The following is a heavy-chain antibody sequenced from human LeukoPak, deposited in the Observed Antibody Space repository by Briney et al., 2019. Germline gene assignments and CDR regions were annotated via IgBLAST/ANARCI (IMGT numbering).Heavy chain of an antibody. J-gene: IGHJ4*02. D-gene: IGHD5-18*01. CDR2: ISTYSGDT. V-gene: IGHV1-18*01. Sequence: GASVKVSCKASGYTFTTNGISRVRQAPGQGLEWMGWISTYSGDTNYAQNLQGRVTMTTDTAARTAYMELRSLRSDDTAMYYCARVAGGYSYGYEDYWGQGTLVTVSS. CDR3: ARVAGGYSYGYEDY. CDR1: GYTFTTNG.